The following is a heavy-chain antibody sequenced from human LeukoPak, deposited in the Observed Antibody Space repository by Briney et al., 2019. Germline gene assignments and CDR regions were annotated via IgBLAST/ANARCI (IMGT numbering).Heavy chain of an antibody. V-gene: IGHV3-15*01. CDR2: IKSKTDGGTT. CDR1: GFTFSNAW. CDR3: TTYSPIRGVMGY. D-gene: IGHD3-10*01. J-gene: IGHJ4*02. Sequence: KPGGSLRLSCAASGFTFSNAWISWVRQAPGKGLEWVGRIKSKTDGGTTDYAAPVKGRFTISRDDSKNTLYLQMNSLKTEDTAVYYCTTYSPIRGVMGYWGQGTLVTASS.